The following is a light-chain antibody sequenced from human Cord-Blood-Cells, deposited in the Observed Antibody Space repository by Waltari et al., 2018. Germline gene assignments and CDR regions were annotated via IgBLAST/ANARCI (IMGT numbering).Light chain of an antibody. Sequence: QSALTQPASVSGSPGQPITISCTRTSSDVGSYHLVSWYQQHPGKAPKLMIYEGSKRPSGVSNRFSGSKSGNTASLTISGLQAEDEADYYCCSYAGSGWVFGGGTKLTVL. CDR2: EGS. V-gene: IGLV2-23*01. J-gene: IGLJ3*02. CDR3: CSYAGSGWV. CDR1: SSDVGSYHL.